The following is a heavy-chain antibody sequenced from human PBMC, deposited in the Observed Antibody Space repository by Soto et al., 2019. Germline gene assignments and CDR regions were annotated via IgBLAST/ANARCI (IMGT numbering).Heavy chain of an antibody. CDR3: AREENCSGGTCYSEYFHR. CDR2: VNPSGGST. J-gene: IGHJ1*01. V-gene: IGHV1-46*01. Sequence: ASVKVSFKASCYRFTSYSMHWVRLAPGQGLEWMGVVNPSGGSTKYAQNFQGRVTMTRDTSTTTIYMELSSLRSDDTAIYYCAREENCSGGTCYSEYFHRWGQGTLVTVSS. D-gene: IGHD2-15*01. CDR1: CYRFTSYS.